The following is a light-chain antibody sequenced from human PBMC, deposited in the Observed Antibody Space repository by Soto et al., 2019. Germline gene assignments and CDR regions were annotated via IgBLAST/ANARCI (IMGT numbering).Light chain of an antibody. CDR2: GAY. CDR1: QSVSSSY. V-gene: IGKV3-20*01. CDR3: QQYGSSPPRT. J-gene: IGKJ2*01. Sequence: EIALTQSPGTLSLSPGERATLSCRASQSVSSSYLAWYQQKPGQAPRLLIYGAYRRATGIPDRFSGSGSGTDFPLTISRLEPEDFAVYYCQQYGSSPPRTFGQGTKLEIK.